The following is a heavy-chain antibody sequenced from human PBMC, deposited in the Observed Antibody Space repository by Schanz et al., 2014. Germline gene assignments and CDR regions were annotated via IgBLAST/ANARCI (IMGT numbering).Heavy chain of an antibody. CDR2: ISSSSSYI. D-gene: IGHD3-22*01. V-gene: IGHV3-21*02. Sequence: EVKLVESGGGAVRPGGSLRLSCAASGFTLSSYWMHWVRQVPGKGLEWVSSISSSSSYIYYADSVKGRFTISRDNAKNSLYLQMNSLRAEDTSVYFCARVHHYDPSGWGYFDYWGQGALVTVSS. CDR3: ARVHHYDPSGWGYFDY. CDR1: GFTLSSYW. J-gene: IGHJ4*02.